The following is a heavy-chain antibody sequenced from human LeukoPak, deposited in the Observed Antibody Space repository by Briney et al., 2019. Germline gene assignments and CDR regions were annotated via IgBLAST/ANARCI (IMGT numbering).Heavy chain of an antibody. CDR2: MNPNSGNT. D-gene: IGHD3-3*01. V-gene: IGHV1-8*03. Sequence: ASVKVSCKASGYTFTSYDINWARQATGQGLEWMGWMNPNSGNTGYAQKFQGRVTITRNTSISTAYMELSSLRSEDTAVYYCARSPEPGGFWSGYRYYYYYMDVWGKGTTVTVSS. CDR1: GYTFTSYD. CDR3: ARSPEPGGFWSGYRYYYYYMDV. J-gene: IGHJ6*03.